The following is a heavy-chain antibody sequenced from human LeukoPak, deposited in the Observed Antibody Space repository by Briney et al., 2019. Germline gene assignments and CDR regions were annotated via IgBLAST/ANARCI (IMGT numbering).Heavy chain of an antibody. CDR3: AKDRAGWLLTYFDY. V-gene: IGHV3-9*01. CDR2: ISWNSGSI. CDR1: GFTFSSYW. Sequence: GGSLRLSCAASGFTFSSYWMHWVRQAPGKGLEWVSGISWNSGSIGYADSVKGRFTISRDNAKNSLYLQMNSPRAEDTALYYCAKDRAGWLLTYFDYWGQGTLVTVSS. D-gene: IGHD3-22*01. J-gene: IGHJ4*02.